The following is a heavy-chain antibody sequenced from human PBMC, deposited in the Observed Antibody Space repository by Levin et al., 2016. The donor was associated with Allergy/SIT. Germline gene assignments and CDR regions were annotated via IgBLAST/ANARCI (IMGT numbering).Heavy chain of an antibody. V-gene: IGHV1-18*01. D-gene: IGHD6-13*01. CDR2: INTYNNDT. CDR3: ALYSSSRNWFDP. Sequence: ASVKVSCKPSGYTFLHYGLSWVRQTPGQGLEWMGWINTYNNDTKYAQSFQGRVTLTSDTSTGIAYMELRSLRSDDTAVYYCALYSSSRNWFDPWGQGTLVTVSS. J-gene: IGHJ5*02. CDR1: GYTFLHYG.